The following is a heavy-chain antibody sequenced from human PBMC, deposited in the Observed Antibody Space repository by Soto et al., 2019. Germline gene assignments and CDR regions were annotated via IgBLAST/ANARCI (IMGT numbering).Heavy chain of an antibody. CDR2: IYYSGST. D-gene: IGHD3-10*01. Sequence: SETLSLTCTVSGGSISSSSYYWGWIRQPPGKGLEWIGSIYYSGSTYYNPSLKSRVTISVDTSKNQFSLKLSSVTAADTAVYYCARLEGGGSGMVMDVWGQGTTVTVSS. CDR1: GGSISSSSYY. J-gene: IGHJ6*02. V-gene: IGHV4-39*01. CDR3: ARLEGGGSGMVMDV.